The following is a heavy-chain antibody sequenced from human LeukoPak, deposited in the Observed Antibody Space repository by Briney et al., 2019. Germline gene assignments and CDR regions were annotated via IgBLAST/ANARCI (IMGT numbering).Heavy chain of an antibody. V-gene: IGHV3-74*01. J-gene: IGHJ3*02. D-gene: IGHD4-17*01. CDR3: ARDPNGDYIGAFEI. CDR2: INTFGTSA. Sequence: PGGSLRLSCAVSGFTFSSYWMNWVRQVPGKGLVWVSHINTFGTSATYAGSVKGRFTISRDNSKNTLYLQMSSLRVEDTAVYYCARDPNGDYIGAFEIWGQGTMVTVSS. CDR1: GFTFSSYW.